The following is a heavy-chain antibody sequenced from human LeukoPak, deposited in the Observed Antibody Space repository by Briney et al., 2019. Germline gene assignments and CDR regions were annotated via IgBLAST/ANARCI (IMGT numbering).Heavy chain of an antibody. CDR1: GFTFSSYG. Sequence: GGSLRLSCAASGFTFSSYGMHWVRQAPGKGLEWVAFIRYDGSNKYYADSVKGRFTISRDKSKNTLFLQMNGLRAEDTAVYYCAKSYCSSSSCYSFDSWGQGALVTVSS. V-gene: IGHV3-30*02. D-gene: IGHD2-2*02. CDR2: IRYDGSNK. CDR3: AKSYCSSSSCYSFDS. J-gene: IGHJ4*02.